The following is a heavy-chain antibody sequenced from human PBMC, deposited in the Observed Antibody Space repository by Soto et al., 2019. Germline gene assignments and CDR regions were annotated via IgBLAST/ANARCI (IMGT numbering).Heavy chain of an antibody. CDR2: INPSGGST. Sequence: SSVKVSCKASGYTFTSYYMHWVRQAPGQGLEWMGIINPSGGSTSYAQKFQGRVTMTRDTSTSTVYMELSSLRSEDTAVYYCATLYHDYSNYGRYYYRMAVRGQRTTVTVSS. V-gene: IGHV1-46*01. D-gene: IGHD4-4*01. J-gene: IGHJ6*02. CDR3: ATLYHDYSNYGRYYYRMAV. CDR1: GYTFTSYY.